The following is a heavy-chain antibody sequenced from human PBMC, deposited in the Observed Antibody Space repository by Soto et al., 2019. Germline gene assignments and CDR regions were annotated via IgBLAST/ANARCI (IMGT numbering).Heavy chain of an antibody. CDR1: GYTFTGYY. V-gene: IGHV1-2*02. Sequence: DSVRVSCKTSGYTFTGYYMHWVRQAPGQGLEWMGWINPNSGGTNYAQKFQGRVNMTRDTSISTAYMELSRLRSDDTAVYYCAIDRMGIDVWSQGTTVTVSS. J-gene: IGHJ6*02. CDR2: INPNSGGT. CDR3: AIDRMGIDV.